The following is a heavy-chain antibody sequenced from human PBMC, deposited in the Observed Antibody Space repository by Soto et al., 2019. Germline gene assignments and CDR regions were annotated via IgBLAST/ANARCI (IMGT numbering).Heavy chain of an antibody. Sequence: ASVKVSCKTSGYTFNTYGINWVRQAPGQGLELMGWISAYDGKTTYAEKFQGRVTMTTDTSASTAYMELRSLRSDDTAIYYCARDPHEFWPSDWFATWGQRPTVTVS. CDR1: GYTFNTYG. D-gene: IGHD3-10*01. J-gene: IGHJ5*02. V-gene: IGHV1-18*01. CDR2: ISAYDGKT. CDR3: ARDPHEFWPSDWFAT.